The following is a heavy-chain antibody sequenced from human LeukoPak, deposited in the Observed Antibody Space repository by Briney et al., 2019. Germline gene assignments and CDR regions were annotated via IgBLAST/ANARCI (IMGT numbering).Heavy chain of an antibody. V-gene: IGHV4-59*08. J-gene: IGHJ4*02. D-gene: IGHD3-22*01. CDR2: VYYSGST. CDR3: ARLPWGSSGYYEYYFDY. CDR1: GGSISSYY. Sequence: SETLSLTRSVSGGSISSYYWSWIRQPPGKGLEWIGYVYYSGSTNYNPSLKSRVTISVDTSKNQFSLKLSSVTAADTAVYYCARLPWGSSGYYEYYFDYWDQGTLVTVSS.